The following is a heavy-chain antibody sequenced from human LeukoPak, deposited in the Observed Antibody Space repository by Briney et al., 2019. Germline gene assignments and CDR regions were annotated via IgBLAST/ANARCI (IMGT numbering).Heavy chain of an antibody. J-gene: IGHJ5*02. CDR3: AGGSYCSSTSCYRGIDT. CDR2: IYHSGST. CDR1: GYSISSGYY. V-gene: IGHV4-38-2*02. Sequence: SETLSLTCTVSGYSISSGYYWGWIRQPPGKGLEWIGSIYHSGSTYYNPSLKSRVTISVDTSKNQFSLKLSSVTAADTAVYYCAGGSYCSSTSCYRGIDTWGQGTLVTVSS. D-gene: IGHD2-2*01.